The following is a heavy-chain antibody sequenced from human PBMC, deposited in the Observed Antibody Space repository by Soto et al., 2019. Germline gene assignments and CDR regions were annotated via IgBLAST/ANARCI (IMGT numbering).Heavy chain of an antibody. D-gene: IGHD6-19*01. V-gene: IGHV3-30-3*01. CDR1: GFTFSTYA. Sequence: GGSLRLSCAACGFTFSTYAIHWVRQAPCKGLEWVSAISYDGNDKYYADSVKGRFTISRDNSRTTLYLQMNSLRTEDTAVYFCARGAHKWLITYSLDFWRQGTVVSVSP. J-gene: IGHJ4*02. CDR3: ARGAHKWLITYSLDF. CDR2: ISYDGNDK.